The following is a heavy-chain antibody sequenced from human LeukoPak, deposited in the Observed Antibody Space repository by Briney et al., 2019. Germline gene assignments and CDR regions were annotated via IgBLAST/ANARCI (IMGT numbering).Heavy chain of an antibody. CDR2: IYPGDSDT. CDR3: ARGLVSDGYNFDY. D-gene: IGHD5-24*01. V-gene: IGHV5-51*01. CDR1: GYSFTSYW. J-gene: IGHJ4*02. Sequence: GEFLKISCKGSGYSFTSYWIGWVRQMPGKGLEWMGIIYPGDSDTRYSPSFQGQVTISADKSISTAYLQWSSLKASDTAMYYCARGLVSDGYNFDYWGQGTLVTVSS.